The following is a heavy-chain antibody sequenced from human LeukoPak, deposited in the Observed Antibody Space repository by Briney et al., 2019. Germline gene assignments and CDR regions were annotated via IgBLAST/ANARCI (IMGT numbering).Heavy chain of an antibody. J-gene: IGHJ4*02. CDR1: GYSISSGYY. V-gene: IGHV4-38-2*02. CDR3: ARGVDWEVGATIIDYLDY. D-gene: IGHD1-26*01. Sequence: SETLSLTCTVSGYSISSGYYWSWIRQPPGKGLEWIGEINHSGSTNYNPSLKSRVTISVDTSKNQFSLKLSSVTAADTAVYYCARGVDWEVGATIIDYLDYWGQGTLVTVSS. CDR2: INHSGST.